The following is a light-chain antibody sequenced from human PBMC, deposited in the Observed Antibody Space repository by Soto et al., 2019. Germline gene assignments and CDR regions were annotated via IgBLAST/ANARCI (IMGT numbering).Light chain of an antibody. CDR2: GAS. J-gene: IGKJ3*01. CDR1: QSATSSN. Sequence: ETVLTQSPGTLSLSPGERVTLSCRTSQSATSSNLAWYQQKPGQAPRLLIYGASSRATGIPDRFSGSGSGTDFTLTVSRLEPEDFAVYFCHHYGTFGPGTKVDLK. V-gene: IGKV3-20*01. CDR3: HHYGT.